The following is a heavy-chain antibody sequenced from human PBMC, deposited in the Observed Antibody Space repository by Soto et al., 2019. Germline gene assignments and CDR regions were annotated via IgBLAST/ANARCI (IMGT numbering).Heavy chain of an antibody. D-gene: IGHD1-20*01. J-gene: IGHJ4*02. CDR3: GRGITGISPTDDVDI. CDR2: IYPGDSDT. CDR1: GYSFTGYW. V-gene: IGHV5-51*01. Sequence: PGESLEISCQGPGYSFTGYWIGWVRQMSGEGLEWMGIIYPGDSDTRYSPSFQGQVTSSADKSLSTAYLQRSSRQTSDTALYYWGRGITGISPTDDVDIWGQGTLVTVSS.